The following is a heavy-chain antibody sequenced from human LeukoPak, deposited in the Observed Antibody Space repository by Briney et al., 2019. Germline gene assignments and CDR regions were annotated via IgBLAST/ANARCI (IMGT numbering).Heavy chain of an antibody. CDR2: IYTSGSS. Sequence: SETLSLTCTASGGSISSGSYYWSWIRQPAGTGLEWIGRIYTSGSSNYNPSLKSRVTISVDTSKNQFSLKLSSVTAADTAVYYCARDGIITIFGVVPGGFDPWGQGTLVTVSS. CDR1: GGSISSGSYY. J-gene: IGHJ5*02. CDR3: ARDGIITIFGVVPGGFDP. V-gene: IGHV4-61*02. D-gene: IGHD3-3*01.